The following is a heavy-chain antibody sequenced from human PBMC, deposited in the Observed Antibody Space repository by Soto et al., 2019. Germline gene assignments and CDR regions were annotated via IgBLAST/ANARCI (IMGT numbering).Heavy chain of an antibody. V-gene: IGHV3-43*01. CDR3: AKGMDDPYYYGMDV. D-gene: IGHD3-3*01. CDR2: ISWDGGST. Sequence: AGGSLRLSCAASGFTFDDYTMHWVRQAPGKGLEWVSLISWDGGSTYYADSVKGRFTISRDNSKNSLYLQMNSLRTEDTALYYCAKGMDDPYYYGMDVWGQGTRSPSP. CDR1: GFTFDDYT. J-gene: IGHJ6*02.